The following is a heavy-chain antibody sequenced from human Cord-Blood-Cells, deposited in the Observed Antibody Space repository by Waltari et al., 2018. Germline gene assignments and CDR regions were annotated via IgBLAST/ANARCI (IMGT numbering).Heavy chain of an antibody. CDR3: ARETGGVTIFGVVDY. CDR1: GYTFTGYY. D-gene: IGHD3-3*01. J-gene: IGHJ4*02. V-gene: IGHV1-2*06. Sequence: QVQLVQSGAEVKKPGASVKVSCKASGYTFTGYYMHWVRQAPGQGLEWMGRINPNSGGTNLAQKVQGRVTMTRDTSISTAYMELSRLRSDDTAVDYCARETGGVTIFGVVDYWGQGTLVTVSS. CDR2: INPNSGGT.